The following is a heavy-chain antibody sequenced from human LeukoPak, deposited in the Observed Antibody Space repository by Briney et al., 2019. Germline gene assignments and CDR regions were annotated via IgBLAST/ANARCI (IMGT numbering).Heavy chain of an antibody. CDR1: GFTFSSYG. CDR3: ARKMDSYFDY. V-gene: IGHV3-30*02. J-gene: IGHJ4*02. D-gene: IGHD2-2*03. CDR2: IRYDGSNK. Sequence: PGGSLRLSCAASGFTFSSYGMHWVRQAPGKGLEWVAFIRYDGSNKYYADSVKGRFTISRDNSKNTLYLPLHSLRGEDTAVYYCARKMDSYFDYWGLGTLVTVSS.